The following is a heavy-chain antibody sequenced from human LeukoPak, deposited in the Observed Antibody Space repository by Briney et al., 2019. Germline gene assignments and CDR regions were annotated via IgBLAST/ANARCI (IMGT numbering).Heavy chain of an antibody. V-gene: IGHV3-30*02. CDR3: AKDLGDSGPTPDSDY. CDR1: GFSFSSYA. Sequence: GGSLRLSCAASGFSFSSYAMHWVRQAPGKGLGWVAFIRYDGRNKYYADSVKGRFTISRDNSKNTLYLQMNSLRAEDTSVYYCAKDLGDSGPTPDSDYWGQGTLVTVSS. D-gene: IGHD1-26*01. J-gene: IGHJ4*02. CDR2: IRYDGRNK.